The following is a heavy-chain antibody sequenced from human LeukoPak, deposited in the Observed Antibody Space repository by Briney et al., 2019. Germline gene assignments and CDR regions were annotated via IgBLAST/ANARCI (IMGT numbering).Heavy chain of an antibody. CDR2: INPSDGAT. CDR1: GYTFTMYY. CDR3: VRGQRGGLSGNLGGLFASYYTYYYMDV. V-gene: IGHV1-46*01. D-gene: IGHD1-26*01. Sequence: RASVKVSCKASGYTFTMYYTHWVRQAPGQGLEWMGMINPSDGATTYAQRFQGRVTMTRDMSTTTVYMDLRSLRSDDTAVYFCVRGQRGGLSGNLGGLFASYYTYYYMDVWGRGTTVTVSS. J-gene: IGHJ6*03.